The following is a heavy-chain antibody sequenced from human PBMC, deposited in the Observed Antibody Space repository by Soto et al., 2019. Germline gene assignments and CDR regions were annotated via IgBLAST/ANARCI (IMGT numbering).Heavy chain of an antibody. D-gene: IGHD6-19*01. Sequence: QVQLVQSGAEVKKPGSSVKVSCTSSGGTFRTYSINWVRQAPGQGLEWMGRIIPILDMTNYAQKFQGRVTITADKSTSTDYMELNTLRSEDTAMYYCARGGPVIAVTDKRDSWFDPWGQGTLVTVSS. J-gene: IGHJ5*02. CDR1: GGTFRTYS. CDR3: ARGGPVIAVTDKRDSWFDP. V-gene: IGHV1-69*02. CDR2: IIPILDMT.